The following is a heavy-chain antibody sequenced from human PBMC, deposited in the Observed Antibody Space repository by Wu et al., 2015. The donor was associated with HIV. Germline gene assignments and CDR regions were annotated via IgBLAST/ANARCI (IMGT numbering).Heavy chain of an antibody. D-gene: IGHD3-10*01. CDR1: GYTFTSYG. V-gene: IGHV1-18*01. CDR3: ARESHPSSLFITMVRGEGWFDP. Sequence: QVQLVQSGAEVKKPGASVKVSCKASGYTFTSYGISWVRQAPGQGLEWMGWISAYNGNTNYAQKLQGRVTMTTDTSTSTAYMELRSLRSDDTAVYYCARESHPSSLFITMVRGEGWFDPWGQGTLVTVSS. J-gene: IGHJ5*02. CDR2: ISAYNGNT.